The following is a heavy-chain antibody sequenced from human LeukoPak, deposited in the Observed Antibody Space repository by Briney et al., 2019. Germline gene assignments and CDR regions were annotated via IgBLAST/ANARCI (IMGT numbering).Heavy chain of an antibody. D-gene: IGHD2-15*01. V-gene: IGHV1-69*05. Sequence: SVKVSCKASGGTFSSYAISWVRQAPGQGLEWMGRIIPIFGTANYAQKFQGRVTITTDESTSTAYMELSSLRFEDTAVYYCACGIVVVVAATPSYYFDYWGQGTLVTVSS. CDR2: IIPIFGTA. J-gene: IGHJ4*02. CDR3: ACGIVVVVAATPSYYFDY. CDR1: GGTFSSYA.